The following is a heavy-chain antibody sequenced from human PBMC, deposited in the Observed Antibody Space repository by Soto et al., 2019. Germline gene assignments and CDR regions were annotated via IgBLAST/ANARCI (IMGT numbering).Heavy chain of an antibody. CDR2: IKPDESEK. Sequence: GGSLRVSCTASGFTFSDSWMTWVRQAPGKGLEWVARIKPDESEKKYADSVKGRFSISRGNAKNSMYLQMDSLRGEDTAVYYCVRGGSNYASWGQGTLVTVSS. CDR3: VRGGSNYAS. D-gene: IGHD4-4*01. V-gene: IGHV3-7*01. CDR1: GFTFSDSW. J-gene: IGHJ5*02.